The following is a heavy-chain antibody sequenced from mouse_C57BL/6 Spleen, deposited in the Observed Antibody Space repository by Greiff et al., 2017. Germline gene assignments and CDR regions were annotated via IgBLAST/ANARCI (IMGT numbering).Heavy chain of an antibody. V-gene: IGHV1-52*01. CDR1: GYTFTSSW. D-gene: IGHD2-5*01. J-gene: IGHJ3*01. CDR2: IDPSDSET. CDR3: ASGDYSNSWFAY. Sequence: VQLQQPGAELVRPGSSVKLSCKASGYTFTSSWMHLVKQRPIQGLEWIGNIDPSDSETHYNQKFKDKATLTVDKSSSTAYMQLSSLTSEDSAVYYCASGDYSNSWFAYWGQGTLVTVSA.